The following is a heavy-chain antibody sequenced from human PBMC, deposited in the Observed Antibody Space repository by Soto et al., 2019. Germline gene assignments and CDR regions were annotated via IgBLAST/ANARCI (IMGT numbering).Heavy chain of an antibody. CDR1: GFTFSSYA. V-gene: IGHV3-23*01. Sequence: EVQLLDSGGRLVQPGGSLRLSCAASGFTFSSYAMSWVRQAPGKGLEWVSSISESGDSISYEESVRGRFTISRDDSKNTLYLQMSSLRADDTAVYSCVTIRLPVWTKGLYAHWGQATLVTVPS. D-gene: IGHD2-2*01. CDR2: ISESGDSI. CDR3: VTIRLPVWTKGLYAH. J-gene: IGHJ4*02.